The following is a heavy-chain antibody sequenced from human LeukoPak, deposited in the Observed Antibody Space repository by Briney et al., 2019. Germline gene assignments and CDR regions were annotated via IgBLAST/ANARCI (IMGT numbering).Heavy chain of an antibody. CDR1: GGSISSGGYY. J-gene: IGHJ4*02. D-gene: IGHD2-15*01. V-gene: IGHV4-31*03. Sequence: PSETLSLTCTVSGGSISSGGYYWSWIRQHPGKGLEWIGYIYYSGSTYYNPSLKSRVTISVDTSKNQFSLKLSSVAAADTAVYYCAREVVSPSRIDYWGQGTLVTVSS. CDR3: AREVVSPSRIDY. CDR2: IYYSGST.